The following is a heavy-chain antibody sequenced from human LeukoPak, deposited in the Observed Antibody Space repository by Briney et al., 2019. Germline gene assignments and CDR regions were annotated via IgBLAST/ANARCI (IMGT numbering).Heavy chain of an antibody. CDR1: GYSFTSYW. Sequence: PGESLKISCKGSGYSFTSYWIGWVRQMPGKGLEWMGIIYPGDSDTRYSPSFQGHVTISADKSISTAYLQWSSLKASDTAMYYCARQFFCSSTSCLLGFDYWGQGTLVTVSS. V-gene: IGHV5-51*01. CDR3: ARQFFCSSTSCLLGFDY. CDR2: IYPGDSDT. D-gene: IGHD2-2*01. J-gene: IGHJ4*02.